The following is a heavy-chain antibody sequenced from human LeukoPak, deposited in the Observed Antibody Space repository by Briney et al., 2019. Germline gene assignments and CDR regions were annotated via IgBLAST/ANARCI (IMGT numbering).Heavy chain of an antibody. CDR1: GFTCSSYS. CDR3: PSVPLGELSLSSPGY. CDR2: ISSTRTYI. J-gene: IGHJ4*02. V-gene: IGHV3-21*01. Sequence: GGSLRLSCAASGFTCSSYSMNWVRQAPGKGLEWVSSISSTRTYIYYADSVKGRFTISRDNAKNSLYLQMNSLRAEDTAVYYCPSVPLGELSLSSPGYWGQGTLVTVSS. D-gene: IGHD3-16*02.